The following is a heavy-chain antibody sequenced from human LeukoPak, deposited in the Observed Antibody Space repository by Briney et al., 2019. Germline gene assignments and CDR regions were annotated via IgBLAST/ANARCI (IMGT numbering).Heavy chain of an antibody. Sequence: GGFLRLSCAASGFTVSSNYMSWVRQAPGKVLEWVSVIYSGGSTYYADSVKGRFTISRHNSKNTLYLQMNSLRAEDTAVYYCARDRVGRGYWYFDLWGRGTLVSVSS. J-gene: IGHJ2*01. D-gene: IGHD2-15*01. CDR3: ARDRVGRGYWYFDL. CDR1: GFTVSSNY. CDR2: IYSGGST. V-gene: IGHV3-53*04.